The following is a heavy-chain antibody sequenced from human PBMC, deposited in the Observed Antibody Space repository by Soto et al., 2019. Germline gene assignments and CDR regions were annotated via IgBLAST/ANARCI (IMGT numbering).Heavy chain of an antibody. V-gene: IGHV3-30*18. Sequence: QVQLVESGGGVVQPGRSLRLSCAASGFTFSSYGMHWVRQAPGKGLEWVAVISYDGSNKYYADSVKGRFTISRDNSKNTLYLQMNSLRAEDTDVYYCAKDGSGWPDYWGQGTLVTVSS. CDR3: AKDGSGWPDY. J-gene: IGHJ4*02. CDR1: GFTFSSYG. D-gene: IGHD6-19*01. CDR2: ISYDGSNK.